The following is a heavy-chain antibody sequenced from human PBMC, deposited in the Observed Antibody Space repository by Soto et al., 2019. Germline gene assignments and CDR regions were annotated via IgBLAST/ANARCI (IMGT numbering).Heavy chain of an antibody. V-gene: IGHV3-13*01. D-gene: IGHD6-25*01. Sequence: EVQLVESGGGLVQPGGSPRLSCAASGFTFSSYDMHWVRQATGKGLEWVSAIGTAGDTYYPGSVKGRFTISRENAKNSLYLQMNSLRAGDTAVYYCARGASGDSFDIWGQGTMVTVSS. CDR1: GFTFSSYD. CDR3: ARGASGDSFDI. CDR2: IGTAGDT. J-gene: IGHJ3*02.